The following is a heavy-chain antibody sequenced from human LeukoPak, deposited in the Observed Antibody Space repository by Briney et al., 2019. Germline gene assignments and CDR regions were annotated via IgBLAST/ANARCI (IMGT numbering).Heavy chain of an antibody. CDR2: ISYDGSNK. CDR1: GFTFSSYG. D-gene: IGHD3-10*01. Sequence: PGRSLRLSCAASGFTFSSYGMHWVRQAPGKGLEWVAVISYDGSNKYYADSVKGRFTISRDNSKNTLYLQMNSLRAEDTAVYYCAKDRGLLWFGNDYWGQGTLVTVSS. CDR3: AKDRGLLWFGNDY. V-gene: IGHV3-30*18. J-gene: IGHJ4*02.